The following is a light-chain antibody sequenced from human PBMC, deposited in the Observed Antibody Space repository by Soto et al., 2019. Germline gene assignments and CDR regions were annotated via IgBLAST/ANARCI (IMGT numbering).Light chain of an antibody. CDR1: SSDVGGYNY. CDR3: CSYAGSYTYV. J-gene: IGLJ1*01. CDR2: DVS. Sequence: QSVLTQPRSVSGSPGQSVTISCTGTSSDVGGYNYVSWYQQHPGKAPKLMIYDVSKRPSGVPDRFSGSKSGNTASLTISGLQAEDGADYYCCSYAGSYTYVFGTG. V-gene: IGLV2-11*01.